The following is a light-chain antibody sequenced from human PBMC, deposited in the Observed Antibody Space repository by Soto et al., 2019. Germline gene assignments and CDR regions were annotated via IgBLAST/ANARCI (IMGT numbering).Light chain of an antibody. CDR3: TSYTSRSTLVV. CDR2: DVS. Sequence: QSALTQPASVSGSPGQSITISCTGTSSDGGGYNYVAWYQQHPGKAPNLMISDVSNRPSGVSNRVSDSKSGNTAYLTISGLQAEDEADDYGTSYTSRSTLVVFGGGTKVTVL. V-gene: IGLV2-14*01. J-gene: IGLJ2*01. CDR1: SSDGGGYNY.